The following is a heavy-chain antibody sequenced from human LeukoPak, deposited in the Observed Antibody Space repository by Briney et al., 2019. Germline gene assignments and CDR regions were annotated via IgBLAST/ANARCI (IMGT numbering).Heavy chain of an antibody. V-gene: IGHV3-23*01. J-gene: IGHJ4*02. CDR3: AKDVSSGWYRPFDY. D-gene: IGHD6-19*01. Sequence: GGSLRLSCAASGFSFRSHAMSWVRQAPGKGLEWVSAISGSGGSTYYADSVKGRFTISRDNSKNTLYLQMNSLRAEDTAVYYCAKDVSSGWYRPFDYWGQGTLVTVSS. CDR1: GFSFRSHA. CDR2: ISGSGGST.